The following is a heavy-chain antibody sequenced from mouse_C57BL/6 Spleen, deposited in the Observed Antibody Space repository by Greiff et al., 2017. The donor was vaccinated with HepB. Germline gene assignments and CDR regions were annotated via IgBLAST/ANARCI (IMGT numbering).Heavy chain of an antibody. V-gene: IGHV3-6*01. CDR1: GYSITSGYY. CDR3: AREAGTRDYFDY. CDR2: ISYDGSN. Sequence: EVQLQQSGPGLVKPSQSLSLTCSVTGYSITSGYYWNWIRQFPGNKLEWMGYISYDGSNNYNPSLKNRISITRDTSKNQFFLKLNSVTTEDTATYYCAREAGTRDYFDYWGQGTTLTVSS. J-gene: IGHJ2*01. D-gene: IGHD4-1*01.